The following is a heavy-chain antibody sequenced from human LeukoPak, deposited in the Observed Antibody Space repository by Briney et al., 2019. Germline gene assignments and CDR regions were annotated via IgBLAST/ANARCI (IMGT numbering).Heavy chain of an antibody. CDR2: IYTSGST. J-gene: IGHJ6*03. CDR3: ARETSQKGAHYMDV. V-gene: IGHV4-4*07. Sequence: PSETLSLTCTVSGGSISSYYWSWIRQPAGKGLEWIRRIYTSGSTNYNPSLKSRVTMSVDTSKNQFSLKLSSVTAADTAVYYCARETSQKGAHYMDVWGKGTTVTISS. D-gene: IGHD3-16*01. CDR1: GGSISSYY.